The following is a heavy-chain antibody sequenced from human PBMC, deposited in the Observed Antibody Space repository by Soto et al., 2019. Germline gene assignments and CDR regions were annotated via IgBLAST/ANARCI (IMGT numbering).Heavy chain of an antibody. V-gene: IGHV4-30-2*01. J-gene: IGHJ6*02. CDR1: GGSISSGGYS. D-gene: IGHD3-22*01. CDR3: TGSGYYHNIGIDV. CDR2: IYHSGST. Sequence: QLQLQESGSGLVKPSQTLSLTFAVSGGSISSGGYSWSWIRQPPGKGLEWIGYIYHSGSTYYNTSLKSRVPISVDRSKNQFPLKLTSLTAADTAMYYSTGSGYYHNIGIDVRGQVTTVTRSS.